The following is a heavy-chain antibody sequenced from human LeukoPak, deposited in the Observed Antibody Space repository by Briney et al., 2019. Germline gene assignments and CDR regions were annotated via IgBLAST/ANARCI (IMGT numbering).Heavy chain of an antibody. V-gene: IGHV3-7*01. J-gene: IGHJ3*02. CDR3: ARDLSGSYSDDAFDI. D-gene: IGHD1-26*01. CDR2: IKQDGSEK. Sequence: GGSLRLSCAASGFTFSSYWMSWVRQAPGKGLEWVANIKQDGSEKYYVDSVKGRFTISRDNAKNSLYLQMNSLRAEDTAVYYCARDLSGSYSDDAFDIWGQGTMVTVSS. CDR1: GFTFSSYW.